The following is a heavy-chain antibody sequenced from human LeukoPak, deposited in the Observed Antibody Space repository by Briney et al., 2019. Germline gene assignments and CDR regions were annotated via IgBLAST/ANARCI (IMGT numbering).Heavy chain of an antibody. V-gene: IGHV1-2*06. CDR3: ARAPPVGPTTSPDY. CDR2: IHPNTGGT. D-gene: IGHD2-2*01. J-gene: IGHJ4*02. CDR1: RYTFTDSF. Sequence: ASVKVSCKASRYTFTDSFMHWVRQAPGQGPDWMGRIHPNTGGTNYAQKFQGRVTMTSDPSLSAAYLELSGLTSDDTAVYYCARAPPVGPTTSPDYWGQGTLVTVTS.